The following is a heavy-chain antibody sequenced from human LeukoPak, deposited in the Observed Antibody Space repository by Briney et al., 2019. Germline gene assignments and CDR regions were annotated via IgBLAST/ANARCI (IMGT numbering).Heavy chain of an antibody. CDR1: GFTFSSYS. V-gene: IGHV3-21*01. J-gene: IGHJ4*02. D-gene: IGHD6-13*01. CDR3: ARGTSSSWYPFDY. Sequence: AGGSLRLSCAASGFTFSSYSMNWVRQAPGKGLEWVSSISSSSSYIYYADSVKGRFTISRDNANNSLYLQMNSLRAEDTAVYYCARGTSSSWYPFDYWGQGTLVTVSS. CDR2: ISSSSSYI.